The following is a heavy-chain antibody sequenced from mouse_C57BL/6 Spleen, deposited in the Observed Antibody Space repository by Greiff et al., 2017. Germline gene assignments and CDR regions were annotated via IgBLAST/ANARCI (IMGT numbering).Heavy chain of an antibody. CDR1: GYTFTSYW. D-gene: IGHD2-3*01. J-gene: IGHJ1*03. CDR3: ARKDDGYSDWYFDV. CDR2: IDPSDSYT. Sequence: QVHVKQPGAELVKPGASVKLSCKASGYTFTSYWMQWVKQRPGQGLEWIGEIDPSDSYTNYNQKFKGKATLTVDTSSSTAYMQLSSLTSEDSAVYYCARKDDGYSDWYFDVWGTGTTVTVSS. V-gene: IGHV1-50*01.